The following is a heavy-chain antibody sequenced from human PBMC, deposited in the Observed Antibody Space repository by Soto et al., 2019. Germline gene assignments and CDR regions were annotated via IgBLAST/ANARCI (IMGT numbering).Heavy chain of an antibody. J-gene: IGHJ5*02. Sequence: ASVKVSCKASGYTFTSYYINWVRQATGQGPEWMGWMNPNSGNTGYAQKFQGRVTMTRNTSISTAYMELSSLRSEDTAVYYCARQARRRTSNWFDPWGQGTLVTVSS. V-gene: IGHV1-8*01. CDR2: MNPNSGNT. CDR1: GYTFTSYY. CDR3: ARQARRRTSNWFDP.